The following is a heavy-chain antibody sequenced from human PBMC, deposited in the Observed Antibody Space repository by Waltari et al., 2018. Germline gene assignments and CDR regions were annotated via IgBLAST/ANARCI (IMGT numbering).Heavy chain of an antibody. CDR3: ARSRVARRVYYYYMDV. D-gene: IGHD2-15*01. J-gene: IGHJ6*03. CDR2: FNPKLGIA. Sequence: QVQLVQSGAEVKKPGSSVKVSCKASGGTFSSYAISWVRQAPGQGLEWMGGFNPKLGIAKYAQKVQGRVTITADESTSTAYMELSRLRSEDTAVYYCARSRVARRVYYYYMDVWGKGTTVTVSS. CDR1: GGTFSSYA. V-gene: IGHV1-69*04.